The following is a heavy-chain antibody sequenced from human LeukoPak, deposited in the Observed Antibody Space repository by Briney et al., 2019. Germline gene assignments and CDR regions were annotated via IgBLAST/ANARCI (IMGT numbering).Heavy chain of an antibody. D-gene: IGHD3-3*01. V-gene: IGHV3-23*01. CDR3: AKVPHFDFRDGYNYWFDP. CDR1: GFIVDTYA. Sequence: GGSLRLSCAVSGFIVDTYAMTWVRQAPGKGLEWVSGISGSGSRTYYAESVKGRFTISRDNSKSSLYLQMNSLRAEDTAVYYCAKVPHFDFRDGYNYWFDPWGQGTLVTVSS. J-gene: IGHJ5*02. CDR2: ISGSGSRT.